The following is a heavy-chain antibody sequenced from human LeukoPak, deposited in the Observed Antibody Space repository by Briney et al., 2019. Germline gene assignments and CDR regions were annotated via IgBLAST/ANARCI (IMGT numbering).Heavy chain of an antibody. V-gene: IGHV3-7*01. CDR1: GFIFSSYW. D-gene: IGHD3-22*01. Sequence: GGSLRLSCAASGFIFSSYWMSLVRQAPGKGLEWVANIKQDGSEKYYVDSVKGRFTISRDNAKNSLFLQMNSLRAEDTAVYYCARGRYDSSVKTLEYFQHWGQGTLVTVSS. J-gene: IGHJ1*01. CDR3: ARGRYDSSVKTLEYFQH. CDR2: IKQDGSEK.